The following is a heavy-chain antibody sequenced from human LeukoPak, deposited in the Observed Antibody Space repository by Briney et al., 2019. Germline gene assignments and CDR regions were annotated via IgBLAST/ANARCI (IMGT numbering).Heavy chain of an antibody. Sequence: GGSLRLSCAASGFTFSSYGVHWVRQAPGKGLEWVAFIRYDGSNKYYADSVKGRFTISRDNSKNTLYLQMNSLRAEDTAVYYCTRCGGDCYVPFDYWGQGTLVTVSS. CDR1: GFTFSSYG. D-gene: IGHD2-21*02. V-gene: IGHV3-30*02. CDR3: TRCGGDCYVPFDY. J-gene: IGHJ4*02. CDR2: IRYDGSNK.